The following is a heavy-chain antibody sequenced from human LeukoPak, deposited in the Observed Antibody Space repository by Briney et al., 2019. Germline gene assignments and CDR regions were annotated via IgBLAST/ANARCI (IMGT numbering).Heavy chain of an antibody. CDR2: MYYSGST. J-gene: IGHJ5*02. CDR1: GGSISSGDYY. D-gene: IGHD3-22*01. CDR3: ARPYYYDSRIDP. V-gene: IGHV4-30-4*01. Sequence: SETLSLTCTVSGGSISSGDYYWSWIRQPPGKGLEWIAYMYYSGSTFYNPSLKSRVTMSADTSKNQLSLKLSSVTAADTAVYYCARPYYYDSRIDPWGQGILVTVSS.